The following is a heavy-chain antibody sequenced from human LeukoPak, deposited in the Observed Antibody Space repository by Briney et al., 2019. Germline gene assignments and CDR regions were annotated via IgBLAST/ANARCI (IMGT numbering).Heavy chain of an antibody. Sequence: GGSLRLSCTASGFTFGDYAMSWVRQAPGKGLEWVGFIRSKAYGGTTEYAASVKGRFTISRDNAKNSLYLQMNSLRAEDTALYYCARDMGIAARSGRFDYWGQGTLVTVSS. CDR2: IRSKAYGGTT. CDR1: GFTFGDYA. J-gene: IGHJ4*02. D-gene: IGHD6-6*01. V-gene: IGHV3-49*04. CDR3: ARDMGIAARSGRFDY.